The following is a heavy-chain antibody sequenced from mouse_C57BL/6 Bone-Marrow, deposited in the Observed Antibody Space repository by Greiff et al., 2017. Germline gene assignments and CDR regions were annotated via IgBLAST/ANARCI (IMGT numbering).Heavy chain of an antibody. V-gene: IGHV1-64*01. CDR3: ARLVVPNY. CDR2: INPNSGST. CDR1: GYTFTSSW. D-gene: IGHD1-1*01. J-gene: IGHJ2*01. Sequence: VKLQQPGAELVKPGASVKLSCKASGYTFTSSWMHWVKQRPGPGLEWIGMINPNSGSTNYNEKFKSKATLTVDKSSSTAYMQLSSLTSEDSAVYYCARLVVPNYWGQGTTLTVSS.